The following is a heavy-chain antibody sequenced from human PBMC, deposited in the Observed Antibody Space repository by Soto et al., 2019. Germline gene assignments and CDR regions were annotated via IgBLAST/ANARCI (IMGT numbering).Heavy chain of an antibody. V-gene: IGHV3-74*01. CDR2: INSDGSST. CDR1: GFTFSSYN. J-gene: IGHJ4*02. Sequence: EVQLVESGGGLVQPGGSLRLSCGASGFTFSSYNMHWVRQGPGKGLVWVSRINSDGSSTRYADSVKGRFTISRDNAKNTLYLQMNSLRVEDTAIYYCARGGAVSSGWYAGHWGLGTLVTVSS. D-gene: IGHD6-19*01. CDR3: ARGGAVSSGWYAGH.